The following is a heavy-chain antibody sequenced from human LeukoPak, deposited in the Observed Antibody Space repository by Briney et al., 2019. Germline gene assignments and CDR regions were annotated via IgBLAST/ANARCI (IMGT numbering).Heavy chain of an antibody. J-gene: IGHJ4*02. CDR3: ARIHRYCSGGACYVLDN. D-gene: IGHD2-15*01. V-gene: IGHV4-59*02. CDR1: GGSVSGYY. Sequence: SETLSLTCVVSGGSVSGYYWGWIRQPPGRGLEWIGYVYYSGSTNYNPSFKSRITVSVDTSRNQFSLQLSSVTAADTAVYYCARIHRYCSGGACYVLDNWGQGTLVAVSS. CDR2: VYYSGST.